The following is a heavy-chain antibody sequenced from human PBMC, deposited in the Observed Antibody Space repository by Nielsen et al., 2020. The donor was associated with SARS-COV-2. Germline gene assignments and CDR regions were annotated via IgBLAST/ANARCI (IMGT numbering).Heavy chain of an antibody. Sequence: ASVKVSCKASGYTFTSYYMHWVRQAPGQGLEWMGIINPSSGTTSYAQRLQGRVTMTRDTSTKTVHMELSSLRSEDTAVYYCARDPLYEWNYVDYWGHGTLVTVSS. CDR3: ARDPLYEWNYVDY. CDR2: INPSSGTT. CDR1: GYTFTSYY. D-gene: IGHD2-8*01. V-gene: IGHV1-46*04. J-gene: IGHJ4*01.